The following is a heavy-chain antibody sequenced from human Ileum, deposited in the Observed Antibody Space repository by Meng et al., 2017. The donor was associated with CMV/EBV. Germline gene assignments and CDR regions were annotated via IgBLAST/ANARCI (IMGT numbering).Heavy chain of an antibody. Sequence: GGSLRLSCAASGFTFSNYAMTWVRQVPGKGLEWVSTITGASGSTYYADSVKGRFTTSRDKSQNTLYLQMNSLRAEDTAVYYCAKNSGAAYTSCDYWGQGALVTVSS. CDR3: AKNSGAAYTSCDY. J-gene: IGHJ4*02. CDR1: GFTFSNYA. CDR2: ITGASGST. V-gene: IGHV3-23*01. D-gene: IGHD2-2*01.